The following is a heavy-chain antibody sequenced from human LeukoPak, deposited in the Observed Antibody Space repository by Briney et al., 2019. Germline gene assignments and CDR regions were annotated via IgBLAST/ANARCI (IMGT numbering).Heavy chain of an antibody. CDR2: IYSGGST. J-gene: IGHJ4*02. V-gene: IGHV3-53*01. Sequence: GGSLRLSCAASGFIVSNSYMSWVRQAPGRGLEWVSVIYSGGSTFYADSVRGRFTISRDTSRNTVFLQMNSLRAEDTAVYYCARGSGTQLVPHSDFWGQGTLVTVSS. CDR3: ARGSGTQLVPHSDF. D-gene: IGHD6-13*01. CDR1: GFIVSNSY.